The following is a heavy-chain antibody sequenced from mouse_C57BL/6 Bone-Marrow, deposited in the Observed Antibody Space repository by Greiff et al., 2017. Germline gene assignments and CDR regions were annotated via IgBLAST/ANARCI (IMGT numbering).Heavy chain of an antibody. CDR1: GFTFSDYG. CDR2: ISSGSSTI. V-gene: IGHV5-17*01. Sequence: EVKLMESGGGLVKPGGSLKLSCAASGFTFSDYGMHWVRQAPEKGLEWVAYISSGSSTIYYADTVKGRFTLSRDNAKITLFLQMTILRSDDTAMYYCAKYYCDYWGKGTTLTVSS. CDR3: AKYYCDY. J-gene: IGHJ2*01.